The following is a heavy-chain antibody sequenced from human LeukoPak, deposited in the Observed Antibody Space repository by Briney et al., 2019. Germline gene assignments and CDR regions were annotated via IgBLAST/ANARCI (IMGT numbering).Heavy chain of an antibody. CDR2: ISSSSSTI. D-gene: IGHD2-8*01. CDR1: GFTFSSYS. V-gene: IGHV3-48*01. CDR3: ATDEGYCTNGVCITGVDY. J-gene: IGHJ4*02. Sequence: PGGSLRLSCAASGFTFSSYSMNWVRQAPGKGLEWVSYISSSSSTIYYADSVKGRFTISRDNAKNSLYLQMDSLRAEDTAVYYCATDEGYCTNGVCITGVDYWGQGTLVTVSS.